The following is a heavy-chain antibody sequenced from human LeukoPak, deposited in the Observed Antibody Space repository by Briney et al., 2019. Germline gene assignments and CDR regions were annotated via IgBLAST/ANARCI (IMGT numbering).Heavy chain of an antibody. CDR3: AIAQSWDELFDS. J-gene: IGHJ4*02. CDR1: GIAVIGNY. D-gene: IGHD1-26*01. V-gene: IGHV3-53*01. Sequence: GGSLRLSCAASGIAVIGNYMSWVRQPPGKGLEWVSFISINTATFYADSVRGRFTISRDSSKNTLFLQMNSLRDEDSAVYYCAIAQSWDELFDSWGQGTLVTVSS. CDR2: ISINTAT.